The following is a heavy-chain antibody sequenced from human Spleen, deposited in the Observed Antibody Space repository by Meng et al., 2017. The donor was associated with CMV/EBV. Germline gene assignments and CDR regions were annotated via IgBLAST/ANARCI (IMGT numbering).Heavy chain of an antibody. Sequence: SETLSLTCTVSGGSISSYYWSWIRQPPGKGLEWIGYIYYSGSTNYNPSLKSRVTISVDTSKNQFSLKLSSVTAADTAVYYCARGVGYCSGGSCYSHYYYGMDVWGQGTTVTVSS. D-gene: IGHD2-15*01. CDR1: GGSISSYY. J-gene: IGHJ6*02. CDR3: ARGVGYCSGGSCYSHYYYGMDV. CDR2: IYYSGST. V-gene: IGHV4-59*01.